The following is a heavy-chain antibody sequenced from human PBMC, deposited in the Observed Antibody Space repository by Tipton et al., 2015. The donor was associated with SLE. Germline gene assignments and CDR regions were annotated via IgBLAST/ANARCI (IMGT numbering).Heavy chain of an antibody. CDR2: ISGSGDNT. CDR1: GASISSSDYS. CDR3: AKGYGMDV. J-gene: IGHJ6*02. V-gene: IGHV3-23*01. Sequence: GSLRLSCNVSGASISSSDYSWGWMRQPPGEGLEWVSAISGSGDNTYYADSVKGRFTISRDNSKNTMYLQMKSLRAEDRAVYCCAKGYGMDVWGQGTTVTVSS.